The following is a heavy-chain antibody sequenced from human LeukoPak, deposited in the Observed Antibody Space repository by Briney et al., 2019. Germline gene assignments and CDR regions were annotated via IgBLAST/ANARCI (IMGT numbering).Heavy chain of an antibody. CDR3: ADITMVQGY. D-gene: IGHD3-10*01. CDR2: ISGSGGNT. CDR1: GFTFSSYA. J-gene: IGHJ4*02. V-gene: IGHV3-23*01. Sequence: GGSLRLSCAASGFTFSSYAMSWVRQAPGKGLEWVASISGSGGNTYYVDSVKGRFTISRDNSKNTLYLQMNSLGAEDTAVYYCADITMVQGYWGQGGLVAVSS.